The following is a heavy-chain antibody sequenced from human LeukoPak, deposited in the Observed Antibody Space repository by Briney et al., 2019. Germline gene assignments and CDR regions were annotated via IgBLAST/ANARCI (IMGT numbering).Heavy chain of an antibody. CDR3: ARDAQRGFDYSNSLKN. V-gene: IGHV3-33*01. J-gene: IGHJ4*01. CDR1: GFIFSHHG. D-gene: IGHD4-11*01. Sequence: GGSLRLSCAASGFIFSHHGMHWVRQAPGKGLEWVAVIWSDATNRFYAESVKGRFTISRDNSQNTAFLQMNSLRVKDTAIYYCARDAQRGFDYSNSLKNWGHGTLVTVSS. CDR2: IWSDATNR.